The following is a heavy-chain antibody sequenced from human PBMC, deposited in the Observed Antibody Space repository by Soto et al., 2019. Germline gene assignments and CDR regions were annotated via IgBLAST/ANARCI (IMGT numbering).Heavy chain of an antibody. D-gene: IGHD2-2*01. CDR1: GFTFSSYA. CDR2: ISGSGGST. CDR3: AKDCVSSTSCYIGPVKPRRCPRYMDV. Sequence: GGSLRLSCAASGFTFSSYAMSWVRQAPGKGLEWVSAISGSGGSTYYADTVKGRFTISRDNSKNTLYLQINSLSAEDTAVYYCAKDCVSSTSCYIGPVKPRRCPRYMDVWGKGT. V-gene: IGHV3-23*01. J-gene: IGHJ6*03.